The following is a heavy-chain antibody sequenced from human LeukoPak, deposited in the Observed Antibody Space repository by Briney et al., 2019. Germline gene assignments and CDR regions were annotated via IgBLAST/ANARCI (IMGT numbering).Heavy chain of an antibody. V-gene: IGHV3-53*01. CDR2: IYTDGST. CDR1: GFTVSSNY. D-gene: IGHD1-26*01. Sequence: TGGSLRLSCAASGFTVSSNYMSWVRQAPGKGLEWVSVIYTDGSTYYADSVKGRFTISRDNSENTLYLQMNSLRVEDTAVYYCARSSGNYWGQGTLVTVSS. J-gene: IGHJ4*02. CDR3: ARSSGNY.